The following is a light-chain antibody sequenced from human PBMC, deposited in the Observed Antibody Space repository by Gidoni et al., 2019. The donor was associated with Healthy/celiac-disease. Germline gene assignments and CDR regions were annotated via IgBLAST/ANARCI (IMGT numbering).Light chain of an antibody. J-gene: IGKJ3*01. V-gene: IGKV2-28*01. CDR2: LGS. CDR3: MQALQTPLT. Sequence: TVTTQSPLYLPVTPGEPAYISCRSSQSLLHSNGYNYLDWYLQKPGQSPQLLIYLGSNRASGVPDRFSGSGSGTDFTLKISRVEAEDVGVYYCMQALQTPLTFGPGTKVDIK. CDR1: QSLLHSNGYNY.